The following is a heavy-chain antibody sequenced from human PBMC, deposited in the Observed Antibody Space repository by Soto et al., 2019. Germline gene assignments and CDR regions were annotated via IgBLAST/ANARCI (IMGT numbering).Heavy chain of an antibody. V-gene: IGHV3-11*06. CDR3: VRSGDNYNLLDY. D-gene: IGHD1-1*01. Sequence: GGSKRLSCAASGFTCSDHYRSWISQAPGKGLEWIGYSSNSGSFTRYADSVKGRFSISRDNAKNSLYLQINSLRGDDTAIYYCVRSGDNYNLLDYWGQGTPVTVSS. CDR2: SSNSGSFT. CDR1: GFTCSDHY. J-gene: IGHJ4*02.